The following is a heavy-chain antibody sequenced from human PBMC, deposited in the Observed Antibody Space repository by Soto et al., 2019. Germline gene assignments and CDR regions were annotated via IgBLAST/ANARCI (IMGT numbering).Heavy chain of an antibody. CDR2: IKRNIDGGTT. V-gene: IGHV3-15*01. CDR1: GFTFSNAW. J-gene: IGHJ4*02. D-gene: IGHD6-19*01. CDR3: TTVDAVVLN. Sequence: EVQLVESGGGLVKPGGSLRLSCAASGFTFSNAWMSWVRQAPGGGLEWVGRIKRNIDGGTTDYAAPVKGRFAISRDDSNSILYLEMNSLRSEDTAVYYCTTVDAVVLNWGQGVLVTVSS.